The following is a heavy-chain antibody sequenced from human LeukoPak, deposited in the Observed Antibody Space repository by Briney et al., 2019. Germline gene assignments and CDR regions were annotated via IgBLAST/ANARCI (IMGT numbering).Heavy chain of an antibody. D-gene: IGHD6-19*01. Sequence: GGSLRLSCAASAFSFSSYWMLWVRRAPGKGLVWVSRINSDGSYTSYADSVKGRFTISRDNDKNTLYLQMNSLGAEDTAVYFCARDPSYSSGYLDYWGQGTLVTVSS. CDR2: INSDGSYT. CDR1: AFSFSSYW. CDR3: ARDPSYSSGYLDY. J-gene: IGHJ4*02. V-gene: IGHV3-74*01.